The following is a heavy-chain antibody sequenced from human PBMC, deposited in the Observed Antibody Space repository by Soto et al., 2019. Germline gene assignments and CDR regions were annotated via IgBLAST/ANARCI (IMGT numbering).Heavy chain of an antibody. D-gene: IGHD5-18*01. CDR3: ASRGYSYGFSLGMDV. CDR2: IYYSGST. V-gene: IGHV4-31*03. J-gene: IGHJ6*02. CDR1: GGSISSGGYY. Sequence: QVQLQESGPGLVKPSQTLSLTCTVSGGSISSGGYYWSWIRQHPGKGLEWIGYIYYSGSTYYNPSLKSRVTISVDTSKYQFSLKLSSVTAADTAVYYCASRGYSYGFSLGMDVWGQGTTVTVSS.